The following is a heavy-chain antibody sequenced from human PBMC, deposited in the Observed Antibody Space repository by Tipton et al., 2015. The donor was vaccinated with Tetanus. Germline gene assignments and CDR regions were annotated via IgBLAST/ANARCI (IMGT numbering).Heavy chain of an antibody. V-gene: IGHV4-61*08. CDR1: GDSVRSGDYQ. CDR2: ISNSGRT. J-gene: IGHJ4*02. D-gene: IGHD1-26*01. CDR3: ARGLPREPFYFDY. Sequence: TLSLTCTVSGDSVRSGDYQWNWIRQSPGKGLEWLAYISNSGRTNSNYDLKSRISISRDTSKNQFSLRLTSVTAADAAVYYCARGLPREPFYFDYWGQGRQVIVSS.